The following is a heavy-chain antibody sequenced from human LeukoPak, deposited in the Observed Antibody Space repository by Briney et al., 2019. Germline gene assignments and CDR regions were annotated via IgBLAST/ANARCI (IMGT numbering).Heavy chain of an antibody. J-gene: IGHJ4*02. V-gene: IGHV3-23*01. D-gene: IGHD2-2*02. CDR3: AKDLFYCSSTSCYSYFDY. Sequence: SGGSLRLSCAASGFTFSSYAMSWVRQAPGKVLEWVSAISGSGGSTYYADSVKGRFTISRDNSKNTLYLQMNSLRAEDTAVYYCAKDLFYCSSTSCYSYFDYWGQGTLVTVSS. CDR1: GFTFSSYA. CDR2: ISGSGGST.